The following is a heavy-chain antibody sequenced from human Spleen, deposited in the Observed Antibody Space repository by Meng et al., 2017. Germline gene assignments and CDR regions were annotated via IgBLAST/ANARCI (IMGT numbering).Heavy chain of an antibody. CDR2: INHSGNT. CDR3: ARQQQLLDY. Sequence: SETLSLTCAVYGGSFRGYYWSWIRQPPGKGLEWIGEINHSGNTNYNPSLKSRVTISVDTSKNQFSLKLSSVTAADTAVYYCARQQQLLDYWGQGTLVTVSS. D-gene: IGHD6-13*01. V-gene: IGHV4-34*01. CDR1: GGSFRGYY. J-gene: IGHJ4*02.